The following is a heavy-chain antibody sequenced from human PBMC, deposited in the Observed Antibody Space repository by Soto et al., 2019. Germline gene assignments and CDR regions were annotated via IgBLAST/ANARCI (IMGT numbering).Heavy chain of an antibody. CDR2: MNPNSGNT. CDR3: ARPGYCSGGRCPYGMDV. CDR1: GYTFTSYD. Sequence: GASVKVSCKASGYTFTSYDINWVRQATGQGLEWMGWMNPNSGNTGYAQKFQGRVTMTRNTSISTAYMELSSLRSEDTAVYYCARPGYCSGGRCPYGMDVWGQGTTVNVS. J-gene: IGHJ6*02. D-gene: IGHD2-15*01. V-gene: IGHV1-8*01.